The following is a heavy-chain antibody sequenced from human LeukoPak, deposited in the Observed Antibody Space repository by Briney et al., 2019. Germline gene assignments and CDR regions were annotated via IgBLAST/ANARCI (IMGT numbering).Heavy chain of an antibody. D-gene: IGHD4/OR15-4a*01. J-gene: IGHJ4*02. CDR3: ARRAGAYSHPYVY. CDR1: GFTVSSDS. V-gene: IGHV3-53*01. Sequence: GGSLRLSCTVSGFTVSSDSMSWVRQAPGKGLEWVSFIYSGGSTHYSDSVKGRFTISRDNSKNTLYLQMNSLRAEDTAVYYCARRAGAYSHPYVYWGQRTLVTVSS. CDR2: IYSGGST.